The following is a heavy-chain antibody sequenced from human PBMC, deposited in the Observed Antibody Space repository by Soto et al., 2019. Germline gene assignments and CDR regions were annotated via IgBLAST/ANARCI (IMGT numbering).Heavy chain of an antibody. J-gene: IGHJ5*02. CDR2: ISSSSSTI. D-gene: IGHD1-26*01. CDR1: GFTFSDHY. CDR3: AREGGSLNWFDP. V-gene: IGHV3-48*02. Sequence: GSLRLSCAASGFTFSDHYMEWVRQAPGKGLEWVSYISSSSSTIYYADSVKGRFTISRDNAKNSLYLQMNSLRDEDTAVYYCAREGGSLNWFDPWGQGTLVTVSS.